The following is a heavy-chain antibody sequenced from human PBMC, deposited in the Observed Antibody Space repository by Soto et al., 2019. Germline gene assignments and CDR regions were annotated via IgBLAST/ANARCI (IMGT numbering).Heavy chain of an antibody. CDR2: INHSGST. D-gene: IGHD3-10*01. J-gene: IGHJ5*02. V-gene: IGHV4-34*01. CDR3: AREGEYYGSGRLNWFDP. CDR1: GGSFSGYY. Sequence: SETLSLTCAVYGGSFSGYYWSWIRQPPGKGLEWIGEINHSGSTNYNPSLKSRVTISVDTSKNQFSLKLSSVTAADTAVYYCAREGEYYGSGRLNWFDPWGQGTLVTVYS.